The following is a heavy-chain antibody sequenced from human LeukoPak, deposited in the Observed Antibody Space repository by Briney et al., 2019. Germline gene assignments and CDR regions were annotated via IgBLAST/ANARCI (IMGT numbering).Heavy chain of an antibody. J-gene: IGHJ3*02. Sequence: WGSLRLSCAASGFTFCSYSMNWVRQAPGKGLEWVSSISSSRSHVYYADSVKGRFTISRDNAKNSLYLQMNSLRAEDTAVYYCARDAFDIWGQGTMVIVSS. CDR2: ISSSRSHV. CDR3: ARDAFDI. V-gene: IGHV3-21*01. CDR1: GFTFCSYS.